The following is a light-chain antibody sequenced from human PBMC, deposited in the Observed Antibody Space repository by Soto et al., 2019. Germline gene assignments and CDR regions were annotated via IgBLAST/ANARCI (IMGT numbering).Light chain of an antibody. CDR1: QSVNRS. CDR3: QQRHDWLT. CDR2: GAS. J-gene: IGKJ4*01. V-gene: IGKV3-15*01. Sequence: EILMTQSPDTLSVFPGERATLSCRASQSVNRSLAWYQQKPGQAPRLLINGASIRATGIPARFSGSGSGTDFTLTISSLEPEDFAVYYCQQRHDWLTFGGGTKVE.